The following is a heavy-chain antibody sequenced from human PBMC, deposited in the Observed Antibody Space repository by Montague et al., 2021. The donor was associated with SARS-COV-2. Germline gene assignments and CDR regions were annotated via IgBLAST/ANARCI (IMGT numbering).Heavy chain of an antibody. V-gene: IGHV4-31*03. CDR1: GGSISSGGYY. CDR2: IYYSGST. Sequence: SLSLTCTLSGGSISSGGYYWSWIRQHPGKGLEWIGYIYYSGSTYYNPSLKSRVTISVDTSKNQFSLKLSSVTAADTAVYYCARASGKKTIFGVVISYFDYWGQGTLVTVSS. D-gene: IGHD3-3*01. CDR3: ARASGKKTIFGVVISYFDY. J-gene: IGHJ4*02.